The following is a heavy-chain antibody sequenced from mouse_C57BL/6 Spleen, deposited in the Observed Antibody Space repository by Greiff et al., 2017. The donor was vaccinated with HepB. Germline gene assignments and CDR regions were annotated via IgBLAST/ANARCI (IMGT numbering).Heavy chain of an antibody. V-gene: IGHV1-12*01. J-gene: IGHJ2*01. CDR1: CYTFPSYN. CDR3: ARGGSYYGKGDFDY. D-gene: IGHD2-10*01. Sequence: QVQLKESGAELVRPGASVKMSCKASCYTFPSYNMHWVKQTPRQGLEWIGAIYPGNGDTSYNQKFKGKATLTVDKSSSTAYMQLSSLTSEDAAVYFCARGGSYYGKGDFDYWGQGTTLTVSS. CDR2: IYPGNGDT.